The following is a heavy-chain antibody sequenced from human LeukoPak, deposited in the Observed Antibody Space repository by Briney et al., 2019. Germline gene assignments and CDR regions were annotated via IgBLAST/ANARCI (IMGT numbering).Heavy chain of an antibody. V-gene: IGHV3-30*02. CDR2: IRYDGSNK. CDR3: ANDSHGSNCGGDCGWFHP. Sequence: GGSLRLSCAASGFTFSSYGIHWVRQAPGKGLEWVAFIRYDGSNKYYADSVKGRFTISRDNSKNTLYLQMNSLRAEDTAVYYCANDSHGSNCGGDCGWFHPWGQGTLVTVSS. J-gene: IGHJ5*02. CDR1: GFTFSSYG. D-gene: IGHD2-21*01.